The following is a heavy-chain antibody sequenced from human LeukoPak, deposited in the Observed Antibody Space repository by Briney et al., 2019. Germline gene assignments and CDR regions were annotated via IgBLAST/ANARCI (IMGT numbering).Heavy chain of an antibody. V-gene: IGHV1-69*06. CDR3: ARDSVWDQSSSWYHGLDY. Sequence: SVKVSCKASGGTFSSYAISWVRQAPGQGLEWMGGIIPIFGTANYAQKFQGRVTITADKSTSTAYMELSSLRSEDTAVYYCARDSVWDQSSSWYHGLDYWGQGTLVTVSS. CDR1: GGTFSSYA. J-gene: IGHJ4*02. CDR2: IIPIFGTA. D-gene: IGHD6-13*01.